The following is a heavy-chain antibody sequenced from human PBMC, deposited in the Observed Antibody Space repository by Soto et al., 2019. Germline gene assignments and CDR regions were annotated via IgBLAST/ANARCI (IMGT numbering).Heavy chain of an antibody. J-gene: IGHJ6*02. V-gene: IGHV3-48*03. Sequence: GALRLSGGASGFTFTNYEMNWVRQAPGKGLEWVAYITSIGSPMYYADSVKGRFTISRDNVRNSLYLQMNSLRAEDTAVYYCARLHCSSTNCSYNYYYGMDVWGQGTTVTVSS. D-gene: IGHD2-2*01. CDR1: GFTFTNYE. CDR2: ITSIGSPM. CDR3: ARLHCSSTNCSYNYYYGMDV.